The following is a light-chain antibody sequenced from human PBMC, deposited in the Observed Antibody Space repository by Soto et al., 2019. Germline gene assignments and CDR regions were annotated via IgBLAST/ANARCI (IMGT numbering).Light chain of an antibody. CDR1: QSINRH. Sequence: RASQSINRHLAWYRQKPGPAPRLLIYGASTRATGIPARFRGSGSGTESALPINSVQREAFAGYFWHHDSNSHTIGRGTKVDIK. CDR3: HHDSNSHT. J-gene: IGKJ4*01. CDR2: GAS. V-gene: IGKV3D-15*01.